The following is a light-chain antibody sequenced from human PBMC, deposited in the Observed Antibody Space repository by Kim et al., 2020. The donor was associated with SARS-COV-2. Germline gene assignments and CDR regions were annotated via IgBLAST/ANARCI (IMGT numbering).Light chain of an antibody. Sequence: DIQMTQSPSSLSASVGDRVTITCRASQSISISLNWYQQKPGKDPKVLISGASTLQSGVPSRFSGSGSGTDFTLTISNLQPEDFALYSGQQSNRTRLTFGGGTKVDIK. J-gene: IGKJ4*01. CDR2: GAS. CDR1: QSISIS. CDR3: QQSNRTRLT. V-gene: IGKV1-39*01.